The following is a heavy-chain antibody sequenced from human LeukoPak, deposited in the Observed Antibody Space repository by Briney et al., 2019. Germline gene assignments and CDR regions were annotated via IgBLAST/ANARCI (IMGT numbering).Heavy chain of an antibody. CDR3: AGAGDFDS. CDR1: GGSISSGLYS. Sequence: PSETLSLTCDVSGGSISSGLYSWSWIRQPLGKGLEWIGYIYHTGSTYYNPSLKSRVTISVDTSKNQFSLRLSSVTAADTAVYFCAGAGDFDSWGQGTLVTVSS. CDR2: IYHTGST. V-gene: IGHV4-30-2*01. D-gene: IGHD3-10*01. J-gene: IGHJ4*02.